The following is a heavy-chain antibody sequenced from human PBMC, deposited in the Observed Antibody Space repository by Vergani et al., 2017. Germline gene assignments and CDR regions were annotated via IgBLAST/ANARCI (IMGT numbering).Heavy chain of an antibody. CDR3: AASRYYYYMDV. CDR1: GFTFSSYG. CDR2: ISYDGRNK. Sequence: QVQLVESGGGVVQPGRSLRLSCAASGFTFSSYGMRWVRQAPGKGLEWVAVISYDGRNKSYADSVKGRFTISRDNSKNTLYLQMNSLRAEDTAVYYCAASRYYYYMDVWGKGTTVTVSS. J-gene: IGHJ6*03. V-gene: IGHV3-30*03.